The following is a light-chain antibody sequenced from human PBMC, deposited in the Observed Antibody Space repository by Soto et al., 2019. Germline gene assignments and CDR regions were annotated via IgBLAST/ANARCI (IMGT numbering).Light chain of an antibody. CDR3: SSYTSSSTL. J-gene: IGLJ2*01. V-gene: IGLV2-14*01. CDR1: SSDIGGHNY. Sequence: QSALTQPASVSGSPGQSITISCTGTSSDIGGHNYVSWYQHHPGKAPKLIIYEVSNRPSGVSNRFSGSKSGNTASLTISGLQAEDEADYYCSSYTSSSTLFGGGTKVTVL. CDR2: EVS.